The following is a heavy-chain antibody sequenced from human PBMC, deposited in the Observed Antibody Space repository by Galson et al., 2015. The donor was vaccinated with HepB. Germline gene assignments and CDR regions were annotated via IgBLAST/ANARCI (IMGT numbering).Heavy chain of an antibody. CDR2: ISSSGRNT. CDR1: GFTFSTYS. Sequence: SLRLSCAASGFTFSTYSMNWVRQAPGKGLEWISSISSSGRNTSYADSVKGRFTISRDNAKNSLYLQMNSLRAEATAAYYCARGRSSNSNMDVWGKGTTVTVSS. D-gene: IGHD4-11*01. J-gene: IGHJ6*03. V-gene: IGHV3-21*01. CDR3: ARGRSSNSNMDV.